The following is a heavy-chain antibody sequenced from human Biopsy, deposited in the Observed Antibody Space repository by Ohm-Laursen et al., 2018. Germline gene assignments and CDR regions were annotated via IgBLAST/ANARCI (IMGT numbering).Heavy chain of an antibody. J-gene: IGHJ4*02. V-gene: IGHV1-46*01. CDR1: GYSFTSYY. CDR2: INPSGPTT. CDR3: ARNTGWYGDLYYFDY. Sequence: GASVKVSCKVSGYSFTSYYMHWVRQAPGQGLEWMGMINPSGPTTSYPQIFQGRVTMTRDTSKSTVYMELGSLRSADTAVYFCARNTGWYGDLYYFDYWGQGTLVTVSS. D-gene: IGHD6-19*01.